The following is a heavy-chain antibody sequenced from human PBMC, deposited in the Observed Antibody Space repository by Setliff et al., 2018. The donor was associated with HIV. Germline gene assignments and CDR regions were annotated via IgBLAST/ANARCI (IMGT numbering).Heavy chain of an antibody. D-gene: IGHD1-1*01. V-gene: IGHV5-51*01. CDR1: GYSFTSYW. Sequence: GESLKISCKGSGYSFTSYWIGWVRQMPGKGLEWMGIIYPGDSDTRYSPSFQGQVTISADMSIATAYLQWSSLKASGTAMFYCARSDSANWYVDYWGQGTLVTVSS. CDR2: IYPGDSDT. J-gene: IGHJ4*02. CDR3: ARSDSANWYVDY.